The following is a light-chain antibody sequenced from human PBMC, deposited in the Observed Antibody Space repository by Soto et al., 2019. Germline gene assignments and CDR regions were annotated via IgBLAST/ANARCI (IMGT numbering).Light chain of an antibody. V-gene: IGKV3-20*01. Sequence: EIVLTQSPGTLSLSPGERATLSCRASQSLGSSYLAWYQQKPGQAPRLLIYGASNRATGIPDRFSGSGSGKDFTLTISRLEPEDFAVYYCQQYGSSGTFGQGTKVDIK. CDR3: QQYGSSGT. J-gene: IGKJ1*01. CDR1: QSLGSSY. CDR2: GAS.